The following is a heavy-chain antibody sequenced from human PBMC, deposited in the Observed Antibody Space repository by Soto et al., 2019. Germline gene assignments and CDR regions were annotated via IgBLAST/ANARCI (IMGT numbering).Heavy chain of an antibody. CDR2: ISAYNGNT. J-gene: IGHJ4*02. CDR3: ARGLLWCGENPPRSFDY. Sequence: APVKVSCKASGYTFTSYGISWVRQAPGQGLEWMGWISAYNGNTKNAQKLQGRVTMTTDTSTSTAYMELRSLRSDDTAVYYCARGLLWCGENPPRSFDYWGQGTLVTVSS. D-gene: IGHD3-10*01. CDR1: GYTFTSYG. V-gene: IGHV1-18*01.